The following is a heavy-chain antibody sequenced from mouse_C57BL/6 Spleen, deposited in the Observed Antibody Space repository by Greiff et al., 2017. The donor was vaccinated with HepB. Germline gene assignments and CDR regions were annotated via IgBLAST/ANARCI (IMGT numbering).Heavy chain of an antibody. V-gene: IGHV3-6*01. CDR2: ISYDGSN. D-gene: IGHD2-3*01. Sequence: EVQLVESGPGLVKPSQSLSLTCSVTGYSITSGYYWNWIRQFPGNKLEWMGYISYDGSNNYNPSLKNRISITRDTSKNQFFLKLNSVTTEDTATYYCARGDGYLYYFDYWGQGTTLTVSS. CDR3: ARGDGYLYYFDY. J-gene: IGHJ2*01. CDR1: GYSITSGYY.